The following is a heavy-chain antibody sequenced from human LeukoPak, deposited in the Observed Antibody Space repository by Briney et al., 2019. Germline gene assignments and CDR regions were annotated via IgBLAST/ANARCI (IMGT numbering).Heavy chain of an antibody. D-gene: IGHD3-3*01. CDR1: GFTFSSYA. Sequence: GGSLRLSCAASGFTFSSYAMHWVRQAPGKGLEWVAVISYDGSNKYYADSVKGRFTISRDNSKNTLYLQMNSLRAEDTAVYYCAKDRRSGYPNGLGYWGQGTLVTVSS. J-gene: IGHJ4*02. V-gene: IGHV3-30-3*01. CDR2: ISYDGSNK. CDR3: AKDRRSGYPNGLGY.